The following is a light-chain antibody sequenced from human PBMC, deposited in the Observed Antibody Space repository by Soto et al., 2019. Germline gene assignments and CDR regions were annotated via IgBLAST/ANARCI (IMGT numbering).Light chain of an antibody. Sequence: DIQMTQSPSSLSASVGDRVTMTCRASQNLNYYLNWYQQKPGKAPKLLIFAAANLEIGIPSRFSGSGSGTDFTLSISNLQPEDFATYFCQQTDVTPPWAFGQGTKVEV. CDR3: QQTDVTPPWA. J-gene: IGKJ1*01. CDR2: AAA. V-gene: IGKV1-39*01. CDR1: QNLNYY.